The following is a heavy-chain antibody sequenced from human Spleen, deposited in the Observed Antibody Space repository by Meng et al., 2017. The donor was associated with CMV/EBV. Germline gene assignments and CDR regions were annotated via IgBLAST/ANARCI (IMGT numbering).Heavy chain of an antibody. J-gene: IGHJ5*02. D-gene: IGHD3-10*01. Sequence: SAGSISSGDYYWGWLRQHPGKGLEWIGYIYSSGSTYYNPSLKSRLTISVDTSENQLSLKLTSVTAADTAFYYCVRRGGSGLYSWFDPWGQGALVTVSS. CDR1: AGSISSGDYY. V-gene: IGHV4-31*02. CDR2: IYSSGST. CDR3: VRRGGSGLYSWFDP.